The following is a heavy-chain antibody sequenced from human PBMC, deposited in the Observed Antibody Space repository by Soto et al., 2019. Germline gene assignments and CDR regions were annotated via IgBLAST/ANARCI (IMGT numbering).Heavy chain of an antibody. CDR3: TGGGVSSGPGY. CDR2: IDTLSSTM. J-gene: IGHJ4*02. V-gene: IGHV3-48*01. CDR1: GFTFSSSS. D-gene: IGHD3-22*01. Sequence: EVQLVESGGGLVQPGGSLRLSCAASGFTFSSSSMNWVLQAPGKGLEWVSFIDTLSSTMYYADSVRGRFTISRDNAKNSLYLQMTSLRAGDTAIYYCTGGGVSSGPGYWGQGTLVTVSS.